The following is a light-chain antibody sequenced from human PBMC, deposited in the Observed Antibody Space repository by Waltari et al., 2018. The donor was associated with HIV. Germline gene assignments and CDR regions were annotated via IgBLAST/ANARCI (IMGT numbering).Light chain of an antibody. V-gene: IGLV3-21*04. CDR3: QVWDITSDRVV. CDR1: NLGGKS. CDR2: DDF. J-gene: IGLJ2*01. Sequence: SYVLTQPSSVSLAPGKTVTITCGGDNLGGKSVHWYQKKPGPAPLLVIFDDFDRPSGVPERFSGSKSETSATLTISGVEAGDEADYYCQVWDITSDRVVFGGGTHLTVL.